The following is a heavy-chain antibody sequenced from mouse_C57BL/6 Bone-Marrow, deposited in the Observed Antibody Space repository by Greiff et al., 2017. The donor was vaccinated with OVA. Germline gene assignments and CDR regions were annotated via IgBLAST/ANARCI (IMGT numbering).Heavy chain of an antibody. Sequence: QVQLQQSGAELARPGASVKMSCKASGYTFTSYTMHWVKQRPGQGLEWIGYINPSSGYNKYNQKFKDKATLTADKSSSTAYMQLSSLTSEDSAVYYCARRASYWYFDVWGTGTTVTVSS. CDR1: GYTFTSYT. V-gene: IGHV1-4*01. CDR3: ARRASYWYFDV. D-gene: IGHD3-1*01. CDR2: INPSSGYN. J-gene: IGHJ1*03.